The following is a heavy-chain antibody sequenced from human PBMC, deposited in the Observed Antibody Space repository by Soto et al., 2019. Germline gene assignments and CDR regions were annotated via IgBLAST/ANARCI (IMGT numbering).Heavy chain of an antibody. V-gene: IGHV4-39*01. Sequence: SETLSLTCTVSGGSISSSSYYWGWIRQPPGKGLEWIGSIYYSGSTYYNPSLKSRVTISVDTSKNQFSLKLSSVTAADTAVYYCAGLLTVKDYYYYMDVWGKGTTVTVSS. CDR3: AGLLTVKDYYYYMDV. CDR1: GGSISSSSYY. CDR2: IYYSGST. D-gene: IGHD4-17*01. J-gene: IGHJ6*03.